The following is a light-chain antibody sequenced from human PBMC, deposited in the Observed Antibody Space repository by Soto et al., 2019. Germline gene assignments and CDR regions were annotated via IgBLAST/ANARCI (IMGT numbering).Light chain of an antibody. CDR3: SSYGGSSTL. CDR1: SSDIGSYNY. V-gene: IGLV2-14*03. Sequence: QSALTQPASLSGSPGQSITISCTGTSSDIGSYNYVSWYQQHPGKAPKLMIFDVSYRPSGISDRFSGSKSGNTASLTISGLQPEDEADYYCSSYGGSSTLFGGGTKVTDL. J-gene: IGLJ3*02. CDR2: DVS.